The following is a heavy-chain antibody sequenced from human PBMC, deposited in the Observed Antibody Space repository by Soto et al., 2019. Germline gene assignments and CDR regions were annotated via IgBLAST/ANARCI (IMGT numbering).Heavy chain of an antibody. V-gene: IGHV3-30*18. CDR2: ISYDGSNK. CDR1: GFTFSSYG. D-gene: IGHD3-10*01. J-gene: IGHJ3*02. Sequence: QVQLVESGGGVVQPGRSLRLSCAASGFTFSSYGMHWVRQAPGKGLEWVAVISYDGSNKYYADSVMGRFTISRDNSKNTLYLQMNSLRAEDTAVYYCAKGQSYSGFDAFDIWGQGTMVTVSS. CDR3: AKGQSYSGFDAFDI.